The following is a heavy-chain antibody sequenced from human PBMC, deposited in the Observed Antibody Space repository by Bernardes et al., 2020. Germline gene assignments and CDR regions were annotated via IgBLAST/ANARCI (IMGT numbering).Heavy chain of an antibody. Sequence: SETLSLTCAVYGGSFSGYYWSWIRQPPGQGLEWIGEINHSGSTNYNPSLKSRVTISVDTSKNQFSLKLSSVTAADTAVYYCARGSCSGGSCYDYWGQGTLVTVSS. J-gene: IGHJ4*02. D-gene: IGHD2-15*01. CDR2: INHSGST. CDR1: GGSFSGYY. V-gene: IGHV4-34*01. CDR3: ARGSCSGGSCYDY.